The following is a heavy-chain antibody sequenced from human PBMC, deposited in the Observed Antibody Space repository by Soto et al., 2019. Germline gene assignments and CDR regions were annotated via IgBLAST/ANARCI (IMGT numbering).Heavy chain of an antibody. D-gene: IGHD6-13*01. CDR1: GYTFTSYG. CDR3: ARQQLVRSNLYYYYYGMDV. CDR2: ISAYNGNT. Sequence: QVQLVQSGAEVKKPGASVKVSCKASGYTFTSYGISWVRQAPGQGLEWMGWISAYNGNTNYAQKLQGRVTMTTDTSTSTAYMELRSLRSDDTAVYYCARQQLVRSNLYYYYYGMDVWGQGTTVTVSS. J-gene: IGHJ6*02. V-gene: IGHV1-18*01.